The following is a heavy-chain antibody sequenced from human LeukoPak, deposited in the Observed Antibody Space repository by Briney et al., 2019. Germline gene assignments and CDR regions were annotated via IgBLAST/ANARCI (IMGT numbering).Heavy chain of an antibody. CDR3: ARDPGFERWLLRVSVFDY. CDR1: GFTFSTYW. V-gene: IGHV3-7*01. D-gene: IGHD3-22*01. CDR2: IKEDGSEK. Sequence: TGGSLRLSCAASGFTFSTYWMTWVRQAPGKGLEWVAHIKEDGSEKYYVDSVNGRFTISRDNAKNSLYLQMNSLRAEDTAVYYCARDPGFERWLLRVSVFDYWGQGTLVTVSS. J-gene: IGHJ4*02.